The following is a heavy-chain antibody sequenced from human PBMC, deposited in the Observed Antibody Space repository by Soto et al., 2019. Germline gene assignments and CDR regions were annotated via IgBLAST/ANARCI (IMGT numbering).Heavy chain of an antibody. V-gene: IGHV4-34*01. J-gene: IGHJ4*02. CDR3: ARGYDSSGYWGLYFDY. D-gene: IGHD3-22*01. Sequence: QVQLQQWGAGLLKPSETLSLTCAVYGGSFSGYYWSWIRQPPGKGLEWIGEINHSGSTNYNPSLKSRGTISVDTSKNQFSLKLSSVTATDTAVYYCARGYDSSGYWGLYFDYWGQGTLVTVSS. CDR1: GGSFSGYY. CDR2: INHSGST.